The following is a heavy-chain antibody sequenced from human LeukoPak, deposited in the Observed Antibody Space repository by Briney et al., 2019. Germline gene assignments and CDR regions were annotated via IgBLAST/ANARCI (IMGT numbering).Heavy chain of an antibody. CDR1: GGSFSGYY. D-gene: IGHD3-22*01. Sequence: SETLSLICAVYGGSFSGYYWSWIRQPPGKGLEWIGEINHSGSTNYNPSLKSRVTISVDTSKNQFSLKLSSVTAADTAVYYCATTTAGSGYSANYWGQGTLVTVSS. CDR2: INHSGST. CDR3: ATTTAGSGYSANY. J-gene: IGHJ4*02. V-gene: IGHV4-34*01.